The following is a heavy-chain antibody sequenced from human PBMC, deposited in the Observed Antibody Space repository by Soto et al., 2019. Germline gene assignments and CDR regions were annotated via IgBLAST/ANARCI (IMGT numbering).Heavy chain of an antibody. CDR2: MNPNSGNT. J-gene: IGHJ1*01. V-gene: IGHV1-8*02. D-gene: IGHD6-19*01. Sequence: ASVKVSCKASGYTFTSYGISWVRQATGQGLEWMGWMNPNSGNTGYAQKFQGRVTMTRNTSISTAYMELSSLRSEDTAVYYCARHQGGSSGWYKSEYFQHWGQGTLVTVSS. CDR3: ARHQGGSSGWYKSEYFQH. CDR1: GYTFTSYG.